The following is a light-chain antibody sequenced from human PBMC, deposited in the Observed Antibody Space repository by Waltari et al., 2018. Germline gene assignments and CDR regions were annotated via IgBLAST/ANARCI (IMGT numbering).Light chain of an antibody. J-gene: IGLJ3*02. CDR1: PSPIGKSL. CDR3: ASWDYSLSAWV. CDR2: DND. Sequence: QSMLTQPPSLSAAPGQMVTISCSGSPSPIGKSLASWYQQLPGPAPKLLIYDNDNRLSGIPDRFSGSRSGTSATLAITGLQTGDEADYFCASWDYSLSAWVFGGGTNLTVL. V-gene: IGLV1-51*01.